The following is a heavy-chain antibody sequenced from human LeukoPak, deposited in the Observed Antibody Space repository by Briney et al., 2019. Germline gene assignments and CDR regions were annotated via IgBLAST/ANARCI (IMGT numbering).Heavy chain of an antibody. CDR3: AKLAKYFYGSETYYFFEH. J-gene: IGHJ4*02. Sequence: GGSLRLSCGASGFSFTTYWMGWVRQAPGKGLEWVANIKQDGTEKYYVDSVKGRFTISRDNAKNSLYLQMNSLRDEDTAVYYCAKLAKYFYGSETYYFFEHWGQGTPVTASS. CDR2: IKQDGTEK. V-gene: IGHV3-7*01. D-gene: IGHD3-10*01. CDR1: GFSFTTYW.